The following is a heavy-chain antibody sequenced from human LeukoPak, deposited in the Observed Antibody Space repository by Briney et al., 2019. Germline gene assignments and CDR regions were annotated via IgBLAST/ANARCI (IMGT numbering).Heavy chain of an antibody. D-gene: IGHD7-27*01. CDR2: INPNSGGT. J-gene: IGHJ4*02. V-gene: IGHV1-2*02. CDR3: ARDRGLNWDFDY. Sequence: GASVTVSCKASGYTFTDYYMHWVRQAPGQGLEWMGWINPNSGGTNYAQKCQGRVTMIRDTSISTAYMELRRLRSDDTAVYYCARDRGLNWDFDYWGQGTLVTVSS. CDR1: GYTFTDYY.